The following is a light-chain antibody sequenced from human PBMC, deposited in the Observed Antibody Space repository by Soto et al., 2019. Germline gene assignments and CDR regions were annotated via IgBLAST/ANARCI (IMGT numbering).Light chain of an antibody. CDR3: CSFAGLYIYV. CDR1: SSDVGGYNY. V-gene: IGLV2-11*01. CDR2: DVT. J-gene: IGLJ1*01. Sequence: QSALTQPRSVSGAPGQAVSISCTRTSSDVGGYNYVSWYQQHPGKAPKLLIYDVTKRPSGVPDRFSGSKSGNTASLTISGLQADDEADYSCCSFAGLYIYVFGGGTKVTV.